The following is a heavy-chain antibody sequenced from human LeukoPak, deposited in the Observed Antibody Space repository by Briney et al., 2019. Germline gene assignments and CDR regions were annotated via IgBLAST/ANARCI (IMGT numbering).Heavy chain of an antibody. V-gene: IGHV3-20*04. Sequence: RPGGSLRLSCEASGFTFDDYGMSWVRQAPGKGLEWVSGINWNGGSTGYADSVKGRFTISRDNAKNSLYLQMNSLRAEDTALYYCARVFLSSDDYVWGSFLGFDYWGQGTLVTVSS. CDR1: GFTFDDYG. D-gene: IGHD3-16*01. J-gene: IGHJ4*02. CDR3: ARVFLSSDDYVWGSFLGFDY. CDR2: INWNGGST.